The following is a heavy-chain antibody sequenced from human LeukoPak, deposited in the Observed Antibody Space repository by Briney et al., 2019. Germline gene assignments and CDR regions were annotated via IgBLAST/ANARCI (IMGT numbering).Heavy chain of an antibody. D-gene: IGHD6-13*01. J-gene: IGHJ5*02. V-gene: IGHV1-18*01. CDR3: ARDGRGHWDTRIWYLGNWFDP. CDR2: ISTYSGNT. CDR1: GYTFTTYG. Sequence: ASVKVSCKASGYTFTTYGISWVRQAPGQGPEWMGWISTYSGNTHYAQELQGRVTLTTDTSTSTAYMDLRSLRSDDTAVCYCARDGRGHWDTRIWYLGNWFDPWGQGTLVTVSS.